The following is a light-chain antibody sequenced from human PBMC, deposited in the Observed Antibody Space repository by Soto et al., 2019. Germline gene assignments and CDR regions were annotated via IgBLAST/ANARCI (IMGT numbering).Light chain of an antibody. CDR1: SSDVGAYNY. V-gene: IGLV2-14*03. CDR3: SSYTTSSTLV. Sequence: QSALTQPASVSGSPGQSITISCTGTSSDVGAYNYVSWYQQHPGKAPKLMIYDVSNRPSGVSNRFSGSKSGNTASLAISGLQAEEEADYYCSSYTTSSTLVFGGGTKVAVL. J-gene: IGLJ2*01. CDR2: DVS.